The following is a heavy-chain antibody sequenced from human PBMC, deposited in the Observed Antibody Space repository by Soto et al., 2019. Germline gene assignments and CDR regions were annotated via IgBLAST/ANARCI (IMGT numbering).Heavy chain of an antibody. J-gene: IGHJ6*02. CDR1: GFSLTTGRMG. V-gene: IGHV2-26*01. CDR3: VRVNADSYQYDYGMDV. D-gene: IGHD1-1*01. Sequence: QVTLKESGPVLVNPTETLTLTCTVSGFSLTTGRMGVSWIRQSPGKALTWLAHIFSDNERSYSTSMPGRLAISKDSTGSQVVLSMTNMDPGDAGTDYWVRVNADSYQYDYGMDVWGQGTTVTVSS. CDR2: IFSDNER.